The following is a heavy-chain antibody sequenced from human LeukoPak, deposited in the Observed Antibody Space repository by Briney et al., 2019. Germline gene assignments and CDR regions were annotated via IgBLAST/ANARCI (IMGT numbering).Heavy chain of an antibody. CDR2: ISYDGSNK. V-gene: IGHV3-30*04. D-gene: IGHD2-21*02. CDR1: GFTFSSYA. Sequence: GGSLRLSCAASGFTFSSYAMHWVRQAPGKGLEWVAVISYDGSNKYYADSVKGRFTISRDNSKNTLYLQMNSLRAEDTAVYYCARDNRWGHTFDYWGQGTLVTVSS. CDR3: ARDNRWGHTFDY. J-gene: IGHJ4*02.